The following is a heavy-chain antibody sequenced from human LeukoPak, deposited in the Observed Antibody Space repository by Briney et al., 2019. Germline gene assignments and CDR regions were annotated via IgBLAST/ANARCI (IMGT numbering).Heavy chain of an antibody. CDR1: GYTFTDYY. D-gene: IGHD3-16*01. Sequence: ASVKVSCKASGYTFTDYYMHWVRQAPGQGLEWMGWINPNSGGTNYAQKFQGRVTMTRDTSISTAYMEVSRLRSDDTAVYYCAISPDVMITFGGAPATDYFDYWGQGTLVTVSS. CDR2: INPNSGGT. CDR3: AISPDVMITFGGAPATDYFDY. V-gene: IGHV1-2*02. J-gene: IGHJ4*02.